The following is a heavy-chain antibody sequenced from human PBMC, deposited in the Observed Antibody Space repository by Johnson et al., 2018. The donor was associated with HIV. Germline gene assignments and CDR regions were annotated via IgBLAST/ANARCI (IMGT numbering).Heavy chain of an antibody. D-gene: IGHD6-6*01. CDR2: IYSGGST. CDR3: ARGGGYSIAAPSDAFDI. J-gene: IGHJ3*02. CDR1: GFTVSSNY. Sequence: VQLVESGGGLVQPGGSLRLSCAASGFTVSSNYMSWVRQAPGKGLEWVSVIYSGGSTYYADSGRGRFPISRDNSKHTLYLQMNRLRAEDTAVYYCARGGGYSIAAPSDAFDIWGQGKMVTVSS. V-gene: IGHV3-66*01.